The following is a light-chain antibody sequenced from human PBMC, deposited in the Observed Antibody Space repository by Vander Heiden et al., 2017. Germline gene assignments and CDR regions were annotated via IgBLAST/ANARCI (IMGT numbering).Light chain of an antibody. CDR3: QYDGSSPVYT. CDR2: GAS. V-gene: IGKV3-20*01. J-gene: IGKJ2*01. CDR1: QSVSSSY. Sequence: EIVLTQSPGTLSLSPGERATLSCRASQSVSSSYLAWYQQKPGQAPRLLIYGASSRATGPPDRFSGSWYGQCFALTISMRDPEDSTVYYCQYDGSSPVYTFGQGTKVEIK.